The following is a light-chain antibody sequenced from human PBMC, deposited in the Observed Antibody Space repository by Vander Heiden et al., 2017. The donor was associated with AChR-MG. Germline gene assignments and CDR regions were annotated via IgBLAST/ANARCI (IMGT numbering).Light chain of an antibody. CDR1: QTINNY. V-gene: IGKV1-39*01. J-gene: IGKJ4*01. CDR3: QQSDGPPLT. Sequence: DTQMTQSPSSLSASVGDRVTITCRTSQTINNYLNWYHQKPGKAPKLLIFAASSLQGGVPSRFSGSGSGSDFSLTISSLQPEDSATYYGQQSDGPPLTFGGRTKVEIK. CDR2: AAS.